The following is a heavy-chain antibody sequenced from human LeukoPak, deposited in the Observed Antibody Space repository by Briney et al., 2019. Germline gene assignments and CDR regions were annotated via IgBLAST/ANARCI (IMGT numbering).Heavy chain of an antibody. CDR2: IYYSGST. CDR3: GGSGENGLDP. Sequence: PSETLSLTCTVSGGSISSYYWSWIRQPPGKGLEWIGYIYYSGSTNYNPSLKSRVTISVDTSKNQFSLKLSSVTAADMAVYYCGGSGENGLDPWGQGTLVTVSS. V-gene: IGHV4-59*08. CDR1: GGSISSYY. D-gene: IGHD3-3*01. J-gene: IGHJ5*02.